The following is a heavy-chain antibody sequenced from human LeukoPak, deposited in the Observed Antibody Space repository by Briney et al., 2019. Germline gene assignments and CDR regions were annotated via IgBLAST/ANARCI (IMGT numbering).Heavy chain of an antibody. V-gene: IGHV4-59*01. Sequence: SETLSLTCTVSGGSISSYYWSWIRQPPGKGLEWIGYIYYSGSTNYNPSLKGRVTISVDTSKNQFSLKLSSVTAADTAVYYCARAGGDYSNYYAFDIWGQGTMVTVSS. D-gene: IGHD4-11*01. CDR3: ARAGGDYSNYYAFDI. CDR1: GGSISSYY. J-gene: IGHJ3*02. CDR2: IYYSGST.